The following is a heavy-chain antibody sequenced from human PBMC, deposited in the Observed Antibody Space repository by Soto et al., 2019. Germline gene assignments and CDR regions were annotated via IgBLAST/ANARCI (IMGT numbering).Heavy chain of an antibody. J-gene: IGHJ4*02. V-gene: IGHV3-23*01. CDR2: ISGNVGSTT. CDR1: GITFTNYA. D-gene: IGHD6-19*01. CDR3: AKHRGFVAGPFDY. Sequence: EVQLLESGGGLAQPGGSLRLSCAVSGITFTNYAMGWVRQAPGKGLEWVSGISGNVGSTTHYADSVKGRFTISRDNSKNILFLQMNSLRAEDTAVYYCAKHRGFVAGPFDYWGQGTVVIVSS.